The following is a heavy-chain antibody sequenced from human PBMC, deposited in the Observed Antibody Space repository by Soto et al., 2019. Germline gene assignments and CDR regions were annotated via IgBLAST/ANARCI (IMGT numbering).Heavy chain of an antibody. CDR3: ARSPAYGDYANLDT. CDR2: IYTTRSP. V-gene: IGHV4-4*07. J-gene: IGHJ5*02. CDR1: GDSVSKYY. Sequence: LSLTCTVTGDSVSKYYWNWIRQPAGKGLEWIGRIYTTRSPNYNPSLKSRVTMSVDTSKNQFSLKLNLSSVTAADTAVYYCARSPAYGDYANLDTWGPGTLVTVSS. D-gene: IGHD4-17*01.